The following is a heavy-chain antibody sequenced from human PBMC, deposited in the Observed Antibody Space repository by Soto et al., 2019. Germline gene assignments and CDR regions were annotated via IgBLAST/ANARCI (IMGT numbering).Heavy chain of an antibody. D-gene: IGHD1-26*01. CDR1: GYTFSDFY. J-gene: IGHJ3*01. Sequence: QVQLVQSGVEVKKPGASVKVSCKASGYTFSDFYLHWLRQAPGQGLEWIALTDPSGTITRYAQIPQGRVAVTTDTATSTVYMDLSNLRSEDTAVYYCARGPSSGAFDLWGQGTMVTVSS. CDR3: ARGPSSGAFDL. CDR2: TDPSGTIT. V-gene: IGHV1-46*01.